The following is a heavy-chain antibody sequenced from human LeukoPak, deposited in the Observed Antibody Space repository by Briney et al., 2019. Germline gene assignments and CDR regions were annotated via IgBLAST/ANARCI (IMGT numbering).Heavy chain of an antibody. J-gene: IGHJ4*02. CDR2: LDPEDGEM. Sequence: ASVKVSCKVSGYTLIELSLHWVRQAPGKGLEWMGGLDPEDGEMIYSQKFQGRVTMTEDTSTDIAYMEMSSLRSEDTAVYYCATGRTKWDLLNYWGQGTLVTVSS. D-gene: IGHD1-26*01. CDR3: ATGRTKWDLLNY. V-gene: IGHV1-24*01. CDR1: GYTLIELS.